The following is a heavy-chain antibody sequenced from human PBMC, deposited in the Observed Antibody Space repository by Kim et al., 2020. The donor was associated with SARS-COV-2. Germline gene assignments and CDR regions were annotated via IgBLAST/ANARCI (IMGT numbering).Heavy chain of an antibody. Sequence: SETLSLTCAVYGGSFSGYYWSWIRQPPGKGLEWIGEINHSGSTNYNPSLKSRVTISVDTSKNQFSLKLSSVAGADTAVYYCARGRLTMVRVFDYWGQGTLVTVSS. CDR2: INHSGST. D-gene: IGHD3-10*01. J-gene: IGHJ4*02. CDR1: GGSFSGYY. V-gene: IGHV4-34*01. CDR3: ARGRLTMVRVFDY.